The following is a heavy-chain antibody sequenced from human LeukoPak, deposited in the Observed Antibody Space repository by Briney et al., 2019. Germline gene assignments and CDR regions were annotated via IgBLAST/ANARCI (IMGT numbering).Heavy chain of an antibody. D-gene: IGHD4-17*01. J-gene: IGHJ5*02. V-gene: IGHV1-3*01. CDR2: INASNGNT. CDR3: AREATVKFDP. Sequence: ASVKVSCKASGYTFTSYAMHWVRQAPGQRLEWMGWINASNGNTKYSQKFQGRVTITRDTSASTAYMELSSLRSEDTAVYYCAREATVKFDPWGQGTLVTVSS. CDR1: GYTFTSYA.